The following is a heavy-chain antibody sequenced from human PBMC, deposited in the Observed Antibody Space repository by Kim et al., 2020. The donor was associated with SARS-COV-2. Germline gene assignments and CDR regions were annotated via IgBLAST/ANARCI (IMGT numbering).Heavy chain of an antibody. CDR1: GFTVSSNY. V-gene: IGHV3-53*04. J-gene: IGHJ6*02. CDR3: ARGWGQCSSTSCNVKYYYYGRDV. D-gene: IGHD2-2*01. Sequence: GGSLRLSCAASGFTVSSNYMSWVRQAPGKGLEWVSVIYSGGSTYYADSVKGRFTISRHNSKNTLYLQMNSLRAADTALYYCARGWGQCSSTSCNVKYYYYGRDVRGQGTTVTVS. CDR2: IYSGGST.